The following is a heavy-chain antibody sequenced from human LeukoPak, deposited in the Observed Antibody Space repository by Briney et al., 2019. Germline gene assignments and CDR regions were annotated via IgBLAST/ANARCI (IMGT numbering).Heavy chain of an antibody. CDR3: ARGGGWHNWFDP. Sequence: KPSGTLSLTCTVSGGSISSYYWSWIRQPPGKGLEWIGYIYYSGSTNYNPSLKSRVTISVDTSKNQFSLKLSSVTAADTAVYYCARGGGWHNWFDPWGQGTLVTVSS. CDR2: IYYSGST. CDR1: GGSISSYY. J-gene: IGHJ5*02. V-gene: IGHV4-59*01. D-gene: IGHD6-19*01.